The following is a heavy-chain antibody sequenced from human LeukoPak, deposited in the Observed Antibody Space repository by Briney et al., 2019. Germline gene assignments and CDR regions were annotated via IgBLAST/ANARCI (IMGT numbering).Heavy chain of an antibody. V-gene: IGHV1-2*02. J-gene: IGHJ4*02. Sequence: GASVKVSCKVSGYTFTGYYMHWVRQAPGQGLEWMGWINPNSGGTNYAQKFQGRVTMTRDTSISTAYMELSRLRSDDTAVYYCARDLLTMVRGVIITAFDYWGQGTLVTVSS. CDR1: GYTFTGYY. CDR3: ARDLLTMVRGVIITAFDY. CDR2: INPNSGGT. D-gene: IGHD3-10*01.